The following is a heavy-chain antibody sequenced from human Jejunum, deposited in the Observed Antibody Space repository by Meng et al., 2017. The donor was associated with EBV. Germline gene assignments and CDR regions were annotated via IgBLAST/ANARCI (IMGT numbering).Heavy chain of an antibody. V-gene: IGHV4-59*02. CDR2: THYSETS. CDR3: TRGSTGAFNA. CDR1: GDSVRSYY. Sequence: QLRLQESGPGLVKPWATLSLTCTVTGDSVRSYYWSWIRQSPEKGLEWIGYTHYSETSIYSPSLMSRATISVDTSNSQFSLKLNSVTAADTAIYYCTRGSTGAFNAWGQGILVTVSS. J-gene: IGHJ5*02. D-gene: IGHD1-26*01.